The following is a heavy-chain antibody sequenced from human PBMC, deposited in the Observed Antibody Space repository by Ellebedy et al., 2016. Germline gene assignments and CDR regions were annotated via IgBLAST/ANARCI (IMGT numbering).Heavy chain of an antibody. CDR2: ISGDGDTT. Sequence: GGSLRLSXVASGFTFRNFFMSWVRQAPGGGLEWFSTISGDGDTTFSADSVKGRFTISRDNSRNTLYLQMDSLRAADTAVYYCYYGHYSGYWGQGTLVTVSS. V-gene: IGHV3-23*01. J-gene: IGHJ4*02. CDR3: YYGHYSGY. CDR1: GFTFRNFF. D-gene: IGHD4-17*01.